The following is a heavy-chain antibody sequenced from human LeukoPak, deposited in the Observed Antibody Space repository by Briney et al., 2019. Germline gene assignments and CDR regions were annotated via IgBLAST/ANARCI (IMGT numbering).Heavy chain of an antibody. CDR1: GGSFSGYY. J-gene: IGHJ1*01. Sequence: SETLSLTCAVYGGSFSGYYWSWIRQPPGKGLEWIGEINHSGSTNYNPSLKSRVTISVDTSKNQFSLKVTSVTAADTAVYYCARHTAMGSPLHHWGQGTRVTVSS. CDR2: INHSGST. CDR3: ARHTAMGSPLHH. D-gene: IGHD5-18*01. V-gene: IGHV4-34*01.